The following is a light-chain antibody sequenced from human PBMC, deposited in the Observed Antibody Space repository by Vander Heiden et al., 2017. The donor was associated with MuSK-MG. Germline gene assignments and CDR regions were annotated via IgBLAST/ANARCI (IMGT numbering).Light chain of an antibody. CDR3: LQEYNYPYT. Sequence: AIQMLQPPSSLSASVGDRVTITCRASQGIRNDLGWYQQKPGKAPKLLIYAASSLQSGGPSRFSGSGSGTDFTLTISSLQPEDFATYYCLQEYNYPYTFGQGTKLEIK. V-gene: IGKV1-6*01. J-gene: IGKJ2*01. CDR1: QGIRND. CDR2: AAS.